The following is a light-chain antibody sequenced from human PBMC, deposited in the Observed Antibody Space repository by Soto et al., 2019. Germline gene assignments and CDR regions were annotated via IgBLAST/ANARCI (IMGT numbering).Light chain of an antibody. CDR3: QTWGTGIHWV. J-gene: IGLJ3*02. V-gene: IGLV4-69*01. Sequence: QSVLTQSPSASASLGVSVKITCTLSSGHSNYAVAWHQQQPEKGPRYLMKLNSDGSHSKGDGIPDRFSGSSSGAERYLTISSLQSEDEADYYCQTWGTGIHWVFGGGTQLTVL. CDR2: LNSDGSH. CDR1: SGHSNYA.